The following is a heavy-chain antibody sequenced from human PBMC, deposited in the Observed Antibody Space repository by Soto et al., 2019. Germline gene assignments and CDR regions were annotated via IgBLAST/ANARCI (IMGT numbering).Heavy chain of an antibody. Sequence: XGTLSLTCAVSGYSISSGYYWGCIRQPPGKGLEWIGSIYHSGSTYYNPSLKSRVTISVDTSKNQFSLKLSSVTAADTAVYYCARDRSYSSSSHFDYWGQGTLVTVSS. CDR2: IYHSGST. D-gene: IGHD6-6*01. CDR3: ARDRSYSSSSHFDY. V-gene: IGHV4-38-2*02. CDR1: GYSISSGYY. J-gene: IGHJ4*02.